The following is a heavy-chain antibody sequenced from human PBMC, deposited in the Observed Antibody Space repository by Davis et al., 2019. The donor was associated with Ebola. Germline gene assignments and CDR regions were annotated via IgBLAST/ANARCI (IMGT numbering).Heavy chain of an antibody. CDR2: IYYSGST. CDR3: ARGRWLQSLPFDY. V-gene: IGHV4-59*11. CDR1: GGSISSHY. Sequence: PSETLSLTCTVSGGSISSHYWSWLRQPPGKGLEWIGYIYYSGSTYYNPSLKSRVTISVDTSKNQFSLKLSSVTAPDTAVYYCARGRWLQSLPFDYWGQGTLVTVSS. D-gene: IGHD5-24*01. J-gene: IGHJ4*02.